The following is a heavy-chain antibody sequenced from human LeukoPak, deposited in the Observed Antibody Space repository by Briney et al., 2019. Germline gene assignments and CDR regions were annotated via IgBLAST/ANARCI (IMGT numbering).Heavy chain of an antibody. CDR1: GGSISSYY. J-gene: IGHJ4*02. CDR2: INHSGST. V-gene: IGHV4-34*01. CDR3: ARGVVRGVIGY. D-gene: IGHD3-10*01. Sequence: SETLSLTCTVSGGSISSYYWSWIRQPPGKGLEWIGEINHSGSTNYNPSLKSRVTISVDTSKNQFSLKLSSVTAADTAVYYCARGVVRGVIGYWGQGTLVTVSS.